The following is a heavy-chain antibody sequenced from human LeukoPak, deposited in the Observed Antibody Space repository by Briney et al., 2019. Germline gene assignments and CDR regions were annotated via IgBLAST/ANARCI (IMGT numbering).Heavy chain of an antibody. D-gene: IGHD3-22*01. CDR2: IYPGDSDT. J-gene: IGHJ5*02. V-gene: IGHV5-51*01. Sequence: GESLKISCKGSGYSFTSYWIGWVRQMPGKGLEWMGIIYPGDSDTRYSPSFQGQVTISADKSISTAYLQWSSLKASDTAMYYCARRGYYDGSGYYYDLFDPWGQGTLVTVSS. CDR3: ARRGYYDGSGYYYDLFDP. CDR1: GYSFTSYW.